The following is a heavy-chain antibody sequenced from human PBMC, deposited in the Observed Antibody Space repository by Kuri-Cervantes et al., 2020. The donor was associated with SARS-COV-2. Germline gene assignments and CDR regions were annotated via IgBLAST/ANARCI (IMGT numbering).Heavy chain of an antibody. D-gene: IGHD1-26*01. V-gene: IGHV4-38-2*02. Sequence: GSLRLSCTVSAYSISSGYYWGWIRQPPGKGLEWIGSIYYSGSTYYNPSLTRRGTISVDTAKNQFSLKLSSVTAADTAVYYWAPLGPVSGDLNAFDIWGQGTMVTVSS. CDR1: AYSISSGYY. J-gene: IGHJ3*02. CDR2: IYYSGST. CDR3: APLGPVSGDLNAFDI.